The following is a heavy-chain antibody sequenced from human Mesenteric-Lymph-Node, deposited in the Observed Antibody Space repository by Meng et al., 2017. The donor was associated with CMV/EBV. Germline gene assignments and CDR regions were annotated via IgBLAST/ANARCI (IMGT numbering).Heavy chain of an antibody. D-gene: IGHD3-10*01. V-gene: IGHV4-59*12. CDR1: SGSISSYY. J-gene: IGHJ4*02. Sequence: SETLSLTCTVSSGSISSYYWSWIRQPPGKGLEWIGYIYYTGSTNYNPSLKSRVTISVDTSKNQFSLKLSSVTAADTTVYYCARGGGKYYYGSGSPYYFDYWGQGTLVTVSS. CDR3: ARGGGKYYYGSGSPYYFDY. CDR2: IYYTGST.